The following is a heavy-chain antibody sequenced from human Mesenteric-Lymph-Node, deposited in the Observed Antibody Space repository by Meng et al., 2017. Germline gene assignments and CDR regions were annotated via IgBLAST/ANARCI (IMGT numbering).Heavy chain of an antibody. V-gene: IGHV1-2*06. CDR3: ARDLRGYSYGAPEYFQH. D-gene: IGHD5-18*01. CDR2: INPNSGGT. Sequence: ASVKVSCKASGYTFTDHYIHWLRQAPGQGLEWMGRINPNSGGTNYAQKFQGRVTMTRDTSISTAYMELSRLRSDDTAVYYCARDLRGYSYGAPEYFQHWGQGTPVTVSS. J-gene: IGHJ1*01. CDR1: GYTFTDHY.